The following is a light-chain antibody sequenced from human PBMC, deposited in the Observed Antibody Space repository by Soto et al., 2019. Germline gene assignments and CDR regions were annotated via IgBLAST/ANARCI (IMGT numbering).Light chain of an antibody. Sequence: QSALTQPASVSGSPGQSITISRTGTSSDLGDYNSVSWYQHHPGKAPELMIYDVSHRPSGVSNRFSGSKSGNTASLTISGLQTEDEADYYCSSYTTVRTLVFGEGTKVTVL. V-gene: IGLV2-14*01. CDR2: DVS. CDR3: SSYTTVRTLV. CDR1: SSDLGDYNS. J-gene: IGLJ3*02.